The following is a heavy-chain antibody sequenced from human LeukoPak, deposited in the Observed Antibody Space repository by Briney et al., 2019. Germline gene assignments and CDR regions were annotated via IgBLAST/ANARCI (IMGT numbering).Heavy chain of an antibody. V-gene: IGHV4-4*02. D-gene: IGHD7-27*01. CDR1: TVSGSSGNW. Sequence: SETLSLTCALSTVSGSSGNWWSWVRQPPGKGLEWIGEVHKTGKTSYNPSLKTRVTISIDASKNQLSPELTSVTAADAAVYYCARELLGAPTPGAYWGQGTRVTVSS. CDR2: VHKTGKT. J-gene: IGHJ4*02. CDR3: ARELLGAPTPGAY.